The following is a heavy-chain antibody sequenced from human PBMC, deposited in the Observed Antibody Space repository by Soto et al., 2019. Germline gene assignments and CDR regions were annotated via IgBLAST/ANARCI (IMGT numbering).Heavy chain of an antibody. V-gene: IGHV3-30-3*01. D-gene: IGHD2-2*01. Sequence: TGGSLRLSCAASGFTFSSYAMHWVRQAPGKGLEWVAVISYDGSNKYYADSVKGRFTISRDNSKNTLYLQMNSLRAEDTAVYYCAREGGVSDIVVVPAAGFDYWGQGTLVTVSS. CDR2: ISYDGSNK. CDR1: GFTFSSYA. J-gene: IGHJ4*02. CDR3: AREGGVSDIVVVPAAGFDY.